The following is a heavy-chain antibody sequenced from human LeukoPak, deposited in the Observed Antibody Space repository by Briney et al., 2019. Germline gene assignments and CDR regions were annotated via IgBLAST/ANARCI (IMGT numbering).Heavy chain of an antibody. V-gene: IGHV4-39*01. J-gene: IGHJ4*02. CDR3: ARQYSFGSDY. CDR2: IYYSGST. Sequence: SETLSLTCTVSGASISSSSYYWAWIRQPPGTGLEWVGSIYYSGSTYYNPSLKSRVTISVDTSKNQFSLKLSSVTAADTAVHYCARQYSFGSDYWGQGTLVTVSS. CDR1: GASISSSSYY. D-gene: IGHD5-18*01.